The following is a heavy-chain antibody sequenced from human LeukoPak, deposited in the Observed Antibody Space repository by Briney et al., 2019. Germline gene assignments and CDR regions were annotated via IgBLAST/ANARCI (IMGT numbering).Heavy chain of an antibody. CDR2: IYYGGST. CDR1: GGSISSYY. CDR3: ARVNYGAADY. J-gene: IGHJ4*02. D-gene: IGHD4-17*01. Sequence: SETLSLTCTVSGGSISSYYWSWIRQPPGKGLEWIGYIYYGGSTNYNPSLKSRVSISVDTSKNQFSLKLSSVTAADTAVYYCARVNYGAADYWGQGTLVTVSS. V-gene: IGHV4-59*01.